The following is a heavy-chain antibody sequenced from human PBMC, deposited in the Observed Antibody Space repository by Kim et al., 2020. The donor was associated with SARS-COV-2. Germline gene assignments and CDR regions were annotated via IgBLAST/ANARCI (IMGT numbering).Heavy chain of an antibody. CDR2: MNPNSGNT. CDR1: GYTFTSYD. V-gene: IGHV1-8*01. Sequence: ASVKVSCKASGYTFTSYDINWVRQATGQGLEWMGWMNPNSGNTGYAQKFQGRVTMTRNTSISTAYMELSSLRYEDTAVYYCARDRWELLPYYYYGMDVWGQGTTVTVSS. D-gene: IGHD1-26*01. J-gene: IGHJ6*02. CDR3: ARDRWELLPYYYYGMDV.